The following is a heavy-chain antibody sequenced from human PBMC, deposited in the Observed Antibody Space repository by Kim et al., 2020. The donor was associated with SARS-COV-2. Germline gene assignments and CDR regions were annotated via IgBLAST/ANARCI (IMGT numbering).Heavy chain of an antibody. CDR3: VRGGYWAFDY. CDR2: INHSGNN. CDR1: GESFRGYY. Sequence: SETLSLTCAVYGESFRGYYWSWIRQPPGKGLEWIGEINHSGNNNNNPSLRSRVTISVDRSKNQFSLKLRSVTAADTAVYYCVRGGYWAFDYWSQGNRVTVSS. D-gene: IGHD2-8*02. J-gene: IGHJ4*02. V-gene: IGHV4-34*01.